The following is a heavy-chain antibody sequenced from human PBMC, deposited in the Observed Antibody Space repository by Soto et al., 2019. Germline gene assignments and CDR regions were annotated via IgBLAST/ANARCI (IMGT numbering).Heavy chain of an antibody. CDR2: IWYDGSNK. CDR1: GFTFSSYG. V-gene: IGHV3-33*01. J-gene: IGHJ5*02. D-gene: IGHD2-2*01. Sequence: QVQLVESGGGVVQPGRSLRLSCAPSGFTFSSYGMHWVRQAPGKGLEWVAVIWYDGSNKYYADSVKGRFTISRDNSKNTLYLQMNSLRAEDTAVYYCAREGSPIVLVPRGWFDPWGQGTLVTVSS. CDR3: AREGSPIVLVPRGWFDP.